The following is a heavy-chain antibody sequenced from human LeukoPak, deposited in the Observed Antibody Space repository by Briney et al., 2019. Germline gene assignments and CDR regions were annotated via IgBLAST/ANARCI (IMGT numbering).Heavy chain of an antibody. Sequence: SETLSLTCTVSGGSISRSSYYWGWIRQPPGKGLEWIGSISYSGSAYYNPSLNSRVTISLDTSKNQFSLKLSSVTAADTAVYYCARRGHYYDSSGFPMGDFDYWGQGTLVTVSS. CDR2: ISYSGSA. J-gene: IGHJ4*02. CDR1: GGSISRSSYY. D-gene: IGHD3-22*01. CDR3: ARRGHYYDSSGFPMGDFDY. V-gene: IGHV4-39*01.